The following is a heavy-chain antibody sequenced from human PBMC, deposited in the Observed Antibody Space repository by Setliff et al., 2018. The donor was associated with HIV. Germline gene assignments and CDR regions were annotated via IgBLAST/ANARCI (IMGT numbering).Heavy chain of an antibody. J-gene: IGHJ5*02. D-gene: IGHD2-2*03. Sequence: GSLRLSCAASGFTFSSYGMAWVRQPPGTGLEWLAFITGSGSSIDYADPVKGRLSISRDNSQHTLYLQLNSLRADDTAIYYCAKESALHGSPLTWGQGTLVTVSS. V-gene: IGHV3-23*01. CDR1: GFTFSSYG. CDR3: AKESALHGSPLT. CDR2: ITGSGSSI.